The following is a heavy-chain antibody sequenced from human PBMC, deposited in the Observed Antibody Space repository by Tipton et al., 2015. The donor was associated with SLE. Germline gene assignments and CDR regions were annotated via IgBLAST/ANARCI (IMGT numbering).Heavy chain of an antibody. CDR1: GGSISSGSYY. CDR3: AREGSPGEYN. D-gene: IGHD3-10*01. CDR2: IYTSGST. Sequence: TLSLTCTVSGGSISSGSYYWSWIRQPAGKGLEWIGRIYTSGSTNYNPSLKSRVTISVDTSKNQFSLKLSSVTAADTAVYYCAREGSPGEYNWGQGTLVTVSS. V-gene: IGHV4-61*02. J-gene: IGHJ4*02.